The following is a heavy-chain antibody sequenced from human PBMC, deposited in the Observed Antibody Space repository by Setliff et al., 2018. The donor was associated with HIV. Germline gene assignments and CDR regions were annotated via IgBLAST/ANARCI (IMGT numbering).Heavy chain of an antibody. V-gene: IGHV3-23*01. D-gene: IGHD3-16*01. CDR1: GGSINNYY. CDR2: ISNSESGGRT. CDR3: AKTLPTFSTYNWYFDL. J-gene: IGHJ2*01. Sequence: LSLTCTVSGGSINNYYWSWIRQPPGKGLEWVSGISNSESGGRTFYADSVKGRFTISRDNSKNTLYMEMSRLSAEDTAVYYCAKTLPTFSTYNWYFDLWGRGTLVTVSS.